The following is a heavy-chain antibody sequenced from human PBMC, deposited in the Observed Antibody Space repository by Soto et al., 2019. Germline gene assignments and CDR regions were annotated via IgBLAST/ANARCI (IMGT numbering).Heavy chain of an antibody. CDR3: AKDPYYDSSGYGYYFDY. V-gene: IGHV3-30*18. J-gene: IGHJ4*02. CDR1: GFTFSSYG. D-gene: IGHD3-22*01. Sequence: GGSLRLSCAASGFTFSSYGMHWVHQAPGKGLEWVAVISYDGSNKYYADSVKGRFTISRDNSKNTLYLQMNSLRAEDTAVYYCAKDPYYDSSGYGYYFDYWGQGTLVTVSS. CDR2: ISYDGSNK.